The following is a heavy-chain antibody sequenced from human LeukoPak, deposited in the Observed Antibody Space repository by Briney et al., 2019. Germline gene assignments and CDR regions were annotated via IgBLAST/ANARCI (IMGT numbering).Heavy chain of an antibody. CDR2: INPNSGGT. CDR3: ARLSLELGIYYYYYMDV. D-gene: IGHD3-16*01. J-gene: IGHJ6*03. Sequence: ASVKVSCKASGYTFTGYYMHWVRQAPGQGLEWMGWINPNSGGTNYAQKFQGRVTMTRDTSISTAYMELSRLRSDDTAVYYCARLSLELGIYYYYYMDVWGKGTTVTVSS. CDR1: GYTFTGYY. V-gene: IGHV1-2*02.